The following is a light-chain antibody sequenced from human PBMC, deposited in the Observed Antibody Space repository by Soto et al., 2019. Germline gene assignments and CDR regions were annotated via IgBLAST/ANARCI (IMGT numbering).Light chain of an antibody. CDR2: DAS. V-gene: IGKV3-15*01. CDR1: QSVSRN. CDR3: QQYNNWPTWT. J-gene: IGKJ1*01. Sequence: EIVMTQSPATLSVSPGERATLSCRASQSVSRNLAWYQQKPGQAPRLLMYDASTRATGIPARFSGSGSGTEFTLTISSLQSEDFAVYYCQQYNNWPTWTFGQGTKVEFK.